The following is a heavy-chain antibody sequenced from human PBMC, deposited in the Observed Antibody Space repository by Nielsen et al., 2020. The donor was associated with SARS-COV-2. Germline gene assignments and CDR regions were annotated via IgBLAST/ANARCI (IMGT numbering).Heavy chain of an antibody. CDR2: IKQDGSEK. D-gene: IGHD3-10*01. Sequence: GGSLRLSCAASGFTFSDYYMSWVRQAPGKGLEWVANIKQDGSEKYYVDSVKGRFTISRDNAKNSLYLQMNSLRAEDTAVYYCARDGHYYGSGSYYSETYFDYWGQGTLVTVSS. J-gene: IGHJ4*02. CDR3: ARDGHYYGSGSYYSETYFDY. CDR1: GFTFSDYY. V-gene: IGHV3-7*01.